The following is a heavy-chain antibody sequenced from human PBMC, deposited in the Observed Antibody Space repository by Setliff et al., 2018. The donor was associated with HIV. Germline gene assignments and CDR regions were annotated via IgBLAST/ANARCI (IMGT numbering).Heavy chain of an antibody. J-gene: IGHJ5*01. CDR1: GGSFTDYY. D-gene: IGHD2-2*01. CDR2: IYHSGST. V-gene: IGHV4-34*01. CDR3: ARGAYRFDS. Sequence: PSETLSLTCAVFGGSFTDYYWIWIRQPPGKGLEWIGEIYHSGSTHYNPSLKNRVTISVDTSKNQFSLTLRSLTAADTAVYYCARGAYRFDSWGQGNLVTVSS.